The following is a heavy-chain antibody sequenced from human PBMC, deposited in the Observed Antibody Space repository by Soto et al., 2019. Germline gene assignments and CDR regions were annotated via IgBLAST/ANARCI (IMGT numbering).Heavy chain of an antibody. V-gene: IGHV5-51*01. J-gene: IGHJ6*02. D-gene: IGHD3-16*02. CDR1: GYSFTSYW. Sequence: GESLKISCKGSGYSFTSYWIGWVRQMPGKGLEWMGVIYPGDSDTRYSPSFQGQVTISADKSISTAYLQWDSLKASDTAMYYCARLRGLLFYFYGMDVWGQGTTVTVSS. CDR3: ARLRGLLFYFYGMDV. CDR2: IYPGDSDT.